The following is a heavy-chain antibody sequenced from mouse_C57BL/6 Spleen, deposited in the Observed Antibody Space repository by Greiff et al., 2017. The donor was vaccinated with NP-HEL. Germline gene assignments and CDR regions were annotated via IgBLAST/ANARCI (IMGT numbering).Heavy chain of an antibody. J-gene: IGHJ1*03. CDR1: GYTFTSYW. CDR3: ARCSSFWYFDV. Sequence: VQLQQPGAELVMPGASVKLSCKASGYTFTSYWMHWVKQRPGQGLEWIGEIDPSDSYTNYNQKFKGKFTLTVDKSSSTAYMQLSSLTSEDSAVYYGARCSSFWYFDVWGTGTTVTVSS. V-gene: IGHV1-69*01. CDR2: IDPSDSYT. D-gene: IGHD1-1*01.